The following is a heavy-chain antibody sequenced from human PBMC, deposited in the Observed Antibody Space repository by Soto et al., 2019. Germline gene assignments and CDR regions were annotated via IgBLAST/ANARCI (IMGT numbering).Heavy chain of an antibody. Sequence: SETLSLTCTVSGGSISSYYWSWIRQPPGKGLEWIGYIYYSGSTNYNPSLKSRVTISVDTSKNQFSLKLSSVTAADTAVYYCARGATTVTTLAPGGAFDIWGQGTMVTVSS. V-gene: IGHV4-59*01. CDR1: GGSISSYY. CDR3: ARGATTVTTLAPGGAFDI. CDR2: IYYSGST. J-gene: IGHJ3*02. D-gene: IGHD4-4*01.